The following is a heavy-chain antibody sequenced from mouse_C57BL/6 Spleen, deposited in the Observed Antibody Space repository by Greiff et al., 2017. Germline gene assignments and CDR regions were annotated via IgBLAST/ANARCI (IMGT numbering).Heavy chain of an antibody. CDR3: ANGAMDY. Sequence: QVQLKESGPGLVAPSPSLSITCTVSGFSLTSYGVSWVRQPPGKGLEWLGVIWADGSTNYHSALISRLSISKDNTKSQVLLRLNSLQTDDTAAYYCANGAMDYWGQGTLVTVSS. CDR1: GFSLTSYG. CDR2: IWADGST. V-gene: IGHV2-3*01. J-gene: IGHJ4*01.